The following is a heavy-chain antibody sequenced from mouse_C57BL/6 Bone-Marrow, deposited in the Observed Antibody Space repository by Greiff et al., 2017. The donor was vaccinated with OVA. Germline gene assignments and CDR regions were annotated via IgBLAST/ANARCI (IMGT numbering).Heavy chain of an antibody. V-gene: IGHV1-85*01. Sequence: QVQLQQSGPELVKPGASVKLSCKASGYTFTSYDINWVKQRPGQGLEWIGWIYPRDGSTKYNEKFKGKATLTVDTSSSTAYMELHSLTSEDSAVYFCARRTHYYGSSYLYYAMDYWGQGTSVTVSS. D-gene: IGHD1-1*01. CDR2: IYPRDGST. J-gene: IGHJ4*01. CDR3: ARRTHYYGSSYLYYAMDY. CDR1: GYTFTSYD.